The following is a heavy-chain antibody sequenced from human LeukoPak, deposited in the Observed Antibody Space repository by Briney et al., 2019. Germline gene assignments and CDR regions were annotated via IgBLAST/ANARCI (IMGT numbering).Heavy chain of an antibody. Sequence: SETLSLTCTVSGGSISSSSYYWGWIRQPPGKGLEWIGTIYYSGSTYYNPSLKSRVTISVDTSKNQFSLKLSSVTAADTAVYYCARRYFYDSGGYYYYFDYWGQGTLVTVSS. CDR2: IYYSGST. D-gene: IGHD3-22*01. CDR1: GGSISSSSYY. CDR3: ARRYFYDSGGYYYYFDY. J-gene: IGHJ4*02. V-gene: IGHV4-39*01.